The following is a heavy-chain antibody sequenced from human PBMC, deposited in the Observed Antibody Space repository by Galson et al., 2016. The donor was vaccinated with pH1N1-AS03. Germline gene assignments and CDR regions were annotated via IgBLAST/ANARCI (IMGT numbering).Heavy chain of an antibody. V-gene: IGHV5-51*03. J-gene: IGHJ3*01. CDR1: GYNFMSYW. Sequence: QSGAEVKKPGESLKISCKVSGYNFMSYWIGWVRQMPGKGLEWLGIMYPEDSDVRYSPSLRGQVTISADKSISTAYLQWTSLEASDTAIYFCERPSPLGIPGRKGLYAFDLWGQGTKVTVSS. D-gene: IGHD7-27*01. CDR3: ERPSPLGIPGRKGLYAFDL. CDR2: MYPEDSDV.